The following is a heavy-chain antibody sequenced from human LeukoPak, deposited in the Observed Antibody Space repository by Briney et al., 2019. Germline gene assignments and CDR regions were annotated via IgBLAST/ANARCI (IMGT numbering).Heavy chain of an antibody. CDR2: IWYGGSNK. CDR1: GFTFSSYG. D-gene: IGHD3-22*01. Sequence: GGSLRLSCAASGFTFSSYGMHWVRQAPGKGLEWVAVIWYGGSNKYYADSVKGRFTISRDNSKNTLYLQMNSLRAEDTAVYYCARSYDSSGYFDYWGQGTLVTVSS. V-gene: IGHV3-33*08. CDR3: ARSYDSSGYFDY. J-gene: IGHJ4*02.